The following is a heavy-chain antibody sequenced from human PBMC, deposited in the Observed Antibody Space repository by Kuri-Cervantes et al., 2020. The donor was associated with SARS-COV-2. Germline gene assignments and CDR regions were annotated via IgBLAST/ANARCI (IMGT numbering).Heavy chain of an antibody. D-gene: IGHD6-13*01. CDR1: GYSISSGYY. Sequence: SETLSLTCTVSGYSISSGYYWGWIRQPPGKGLGWIGSIYHSGSTYYNPSPKSRITISVDTSTNQFSLKPGSVTAADTAVFYCARDGGYGQLATGVDYWGQGTLVTVSS. CDR2: IYHSGST. CDR3: ARDGGYGQLATGVDY. V-gene: IGHV4-38-2*02. J-gene: IGHJ4*02.